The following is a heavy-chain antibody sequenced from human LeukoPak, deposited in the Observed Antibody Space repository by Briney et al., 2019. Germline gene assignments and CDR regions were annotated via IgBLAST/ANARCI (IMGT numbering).Heavy chain of an antibody. Sequence: SSETLSLTCAVYGGSFSGYYWSWIRQPPGKGLEWIGEINHSGSTYYNPSLKSRVIILIDTAKNHFSLNLTSVTAADTAVYYCARSDGYGLVGIWGQGTMVTVSS. V-gene: IGHV4-34*01. D-gene: IGHD3-10*01. CDR2: INHSGST. J-gene: IGHJ3*02. CDR1: GGSFSGYY. CDR3: ARSDGYGLVGI.